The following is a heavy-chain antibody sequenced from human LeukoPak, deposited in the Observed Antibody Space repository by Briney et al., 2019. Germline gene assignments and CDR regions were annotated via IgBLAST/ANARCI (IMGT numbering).Heavy chain of an antibody. V-gene: IGHV4-4*07. D-gene: IGHD5-18*01. CDR2: IYTSGST. CDR1: GGSISSYY. J-gene: IGHJ5*02. CDR3: VREDTAMVWDNWFDP. Sequence: PSETLSLTCTVSGGSISSYYWSWIRQPAGKGLEWIGRIYTSGSTNYNPALKSRVTMSVDTSKNQFSLKLSSVTAADTAVYYCVREDTAMVWDNWFDPWGQGTLVTVSS.